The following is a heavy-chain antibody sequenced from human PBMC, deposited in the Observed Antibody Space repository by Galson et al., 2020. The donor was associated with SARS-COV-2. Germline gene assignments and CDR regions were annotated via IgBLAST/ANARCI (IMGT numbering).Heavy chain of an antibody. D-gene: IGHD4-17*01. J-gene: IGHJ6*02. CDR2: ISYDGSNK. Sequence: GESLKISCAVSGFTFSSYWMHWVRQAPGKGLEWVAVISYDGSNKYYEDSVKGRFSISRDNSKNTVYLQMNSLRPEDTAVYYCAKEGASVTNDYYYGVNVWGQGTTVTVSS. CDR1: GFTFSSYW. CDR3: AKEGASVTNDYYYGVNV. V-gene: IGHV3-30*18.